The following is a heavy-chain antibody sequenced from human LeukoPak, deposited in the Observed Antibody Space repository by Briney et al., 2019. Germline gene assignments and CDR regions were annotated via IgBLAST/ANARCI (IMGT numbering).Heavy chain of an antibody. D-gene: IGHD5-18*01. J-gene: IGHJ3*02. CDR3: ARELYSYGQLDAFDI. CDR1: GYTFTSYG. Sequence: ASVKGSCKASGYTFTSYGISWVRQAPGQGLEWMVWISAYNGNTNYAQKLEGRVTMTTDTSTSTAYMELRSLRSDDTAVYYCARELYSYGQLDAFDIWGQGTMVTVSS. V-gene: IGHV1-18*01. CDR2: ISAYNGNT.